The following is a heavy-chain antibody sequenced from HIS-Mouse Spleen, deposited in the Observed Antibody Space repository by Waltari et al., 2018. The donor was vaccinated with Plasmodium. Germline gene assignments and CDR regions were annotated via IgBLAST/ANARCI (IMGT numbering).Heavy chain of an antibody. CDR2: IYTSGST. CDR1: GGSLSSYY. Sequence: QVQLQESGPGLVKPSETLSLTCNVSGGSLSSYYWTWIRQPAGKGLEWIGRIYTSGSTNYNPSLKSRVTMSVDTSKNQFSLKLSSVTAADTAVYYCARTIITMIDAFDIWGQGTMVTVSS. D-gene: IGHD3-22*01. J-gene: IGHJ3*02. CDR3: ARTIITMIDAFDI. V-gene: IGHV4-4*07.